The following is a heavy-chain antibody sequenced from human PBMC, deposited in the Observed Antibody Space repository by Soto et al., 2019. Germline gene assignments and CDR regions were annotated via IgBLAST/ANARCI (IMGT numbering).Heavy chain of an antibody. Sequence: SETLSLTCAVYGGSFSGYYWSWSRQPPGKELEWIGEINHSGSTNYNPSLKSRVTISVDTSKNQFSLKLSSVTAADTAVYYCARYCSSTSCYHDYWGQGTLVTVSS. CDR2: INHSGST. J-gene: IGHJ4*02. CDR3: ARYCSSTSCYHDY. D-gene: IGHD2-2*01. V-gene: IGHV4-34*01. CDR1: GGSFSGYY.